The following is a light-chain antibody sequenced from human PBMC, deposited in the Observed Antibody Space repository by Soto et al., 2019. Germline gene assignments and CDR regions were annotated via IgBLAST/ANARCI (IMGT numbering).Light chain of an antibody. V-gene: IGKV1-5*01. CDR1: QSISNW. Sequence: DIQMTQSPSTLATSVGDRVTITCRASQSISNWVAWYQQKSGQGPKLLLYDATKWAVGVPSRFSGSGYGTEFTRTISSLQSDDFATYYCQQSHTYSYTFGQGTKLEI. CDR2: DAT. J-gene: IGKJ2*01. CDR3: QQSHTYSYT.